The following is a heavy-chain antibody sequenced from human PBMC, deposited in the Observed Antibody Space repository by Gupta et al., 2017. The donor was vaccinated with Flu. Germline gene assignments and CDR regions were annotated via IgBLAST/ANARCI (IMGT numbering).Heavy chain of an antibody. CDR1: GFTFSDHY. J-gene: IGHJ4*02. D-gene: IGHD2-21*01. V-gene: IGHV3-72*01. CDR3: ARAFTIATDQFDY. CDR2: VRTKAKGYTT. Sequence: EVQLVESGGGLVQPGGSLRLSCAASGFTFSDHYLDWVLQVPGKGPEWVGRVRTKAKGYTTEYAASVQGRFTISRDDSRNSVHLQMNNLRIEDTAVYYCARAFTIATDQFDYWGQGTLVTVSS.